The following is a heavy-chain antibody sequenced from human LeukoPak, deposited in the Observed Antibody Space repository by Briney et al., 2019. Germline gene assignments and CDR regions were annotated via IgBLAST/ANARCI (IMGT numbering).Heavy chain of an antibody. Sequence: PGGSRSLSCPASDFTLRTYGMHWARQAPGKGLDWAAVISYDGSNKYYADSVKGRFTISRDNSKNTLYLQMNSLRAEDTAVYYCAKATISPYGMDVWGQGTTVTVSS. V-gene: IGHV3-30*18. J-gene: IGHJ6*02. CDR3: AKATISPYGMDV. CDR2: ISYDGSNK. D-gene: IGHD3-9*01. CDR1: DFTLRTYG.